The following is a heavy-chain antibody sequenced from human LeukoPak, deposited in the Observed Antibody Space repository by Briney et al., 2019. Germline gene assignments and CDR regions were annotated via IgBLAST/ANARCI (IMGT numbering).Heavy chain of an antibody. CDR1: GYAFTTYG. CDR3: ARDASGGFLEWAYFDY. CDR2: ISAYNGNT. D-gene: IGHD3-3*01. Sequence: ASVKVSCKASGYAFTTYGIAWVRQAPGQGLEWMGWISAYNGNTNYAQKLQGRVTMTTDTSTSTAYMELRSLRSDDTAVYYCARDASGGFLEWAYFDYWGQGTLVTVS. V-gene: IGHV1-18*01. J-gene: IGHJ4*02.